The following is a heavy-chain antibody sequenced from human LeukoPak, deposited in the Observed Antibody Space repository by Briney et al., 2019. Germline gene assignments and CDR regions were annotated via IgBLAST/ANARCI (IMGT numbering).Heavy chain of an antibody. J-gene: IGHJ4*02. CDR1: GYTFTTFG. D-gene: IGHD2-2*01. CDR2: ISAYTGNT. V-gene: IGHV1-18*01. Sequence: ASVKVSCKASGYTFTTFGITWVRQAPGQGLEWMGWISAYTGNTNYAPKFQGRVTMTTDTSTSTAHMELRSLTSDDTAVYYCARVASTTCDCPDYFDYWGQGTLVTVSP. CDR3: ARVASTTCDCPDYFDY.